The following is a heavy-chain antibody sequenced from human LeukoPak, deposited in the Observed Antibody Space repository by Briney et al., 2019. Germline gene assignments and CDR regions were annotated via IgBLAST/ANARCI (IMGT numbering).Heavy chain of an antibody. CDR2: TYYRSKWYN. CDR3: ARDDGIAVAGRFDY. CDR1: GDSVSSNSAA. V-gene: IGHV6-1*01. Sequence: SQTLSLTCALSGDSVSSNSAAWHWIRQSPSRGLEWLGRTYYRSKWYNDYAVSVKSRMTINPDTSKNQFSLQLNSVTPEDTAVYYCARDDGIAVAGRFDYWGQGTLVTVSS. J-gene: IGHJ4*02. D-gene: IGHD6-19*01.